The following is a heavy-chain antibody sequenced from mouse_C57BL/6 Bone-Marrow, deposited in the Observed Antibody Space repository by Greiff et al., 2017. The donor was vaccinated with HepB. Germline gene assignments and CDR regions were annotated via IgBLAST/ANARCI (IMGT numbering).Heavy chain of an antibody. D-gene: IGHD2-2*01. V-gene: IGHV14-1*01. J-gene: IGHJ3*01. CDR1: GFNIKDYY. CDR2: IDPEDGDT. CDR3: TTGDYGNDVGFAY. Sequence: EVQLQQSGAELVRPGASVKLSCTASGFNIKDYYMHWVKQRPEQGLEWIGRIDPEDGDTEYAPKFQGKATMTADTSSNTAYLQLSSLTSEVTAVYYCTTGDYGNDVGFAYWGQGTLVTVSA.